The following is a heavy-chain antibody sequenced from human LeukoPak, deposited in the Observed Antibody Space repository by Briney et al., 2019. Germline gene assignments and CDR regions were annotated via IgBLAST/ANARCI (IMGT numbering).Heavy chain of an antibody. J-gene: IGHJ6*03. CDR3: ARTQEAGYSSGRYDSYYYYYMDV. D-gene: IGHD6-19*01. CDR2: ISAYNGNT. Sequence: GASVKVSCKASGYTFTSYGISWVRQAPGQGLEWMGWISAYNGNTNYAQKLQGRVTMTTDTSTSTAYMELRSLRSDDTAVYFCARTQEAGYSSGRYDSYYYYYMDVWGKGTTVTISS. V-gene: IGHV1-18*01. CDR1: GYTFTSYG.